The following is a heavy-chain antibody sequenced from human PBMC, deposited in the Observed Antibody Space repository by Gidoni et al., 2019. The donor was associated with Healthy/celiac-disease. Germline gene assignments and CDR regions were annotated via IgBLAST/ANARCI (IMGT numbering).Heavy chain of an antibody. J-gene: IGHJ4*02. CDR1: GGSISSYY. D-gene: IGHD6-6*01. Sequence: QVQLQESGPGLVKPSEPLSLTCTVSGGSISSYYWRWIRQPPGKGLEWIGYIYYSGSTNYNPSLKSRVTISVDTSKNQFSLKLSSVTAADTAVYYCARGSGYSSSSGPYYFDYWGQGTLVTVSS. CDR3: ARGSGYSSSSGPYYFDY. V-gene: IGHV4-59*01. CDR2: IYYSGST.